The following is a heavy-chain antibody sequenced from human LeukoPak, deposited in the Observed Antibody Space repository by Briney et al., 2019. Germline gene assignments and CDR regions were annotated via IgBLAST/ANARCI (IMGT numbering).Heavy chain of an antibody. J-gene: IGHJ4*02. D-gene: IGHD1-20*01. CDR1: GGSISRRSYY. Sequence: SETLSLTCTVSGGSISRRSYYWGWIRQPPGKGLEWIGSMYYTGNTYYNTSLKSRVTISVDTSKNQFSLKLSSVTAADTAVYYCARHNWHDLHFDYWGQGTLVTVSS. V-gene: IGHV4-39*01. CDR3: ARHNWHDLHFDY. CDR2: MYYTGNT.